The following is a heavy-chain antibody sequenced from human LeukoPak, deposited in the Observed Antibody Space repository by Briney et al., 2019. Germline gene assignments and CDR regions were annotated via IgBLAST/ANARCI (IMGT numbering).Heavy chain of an antibody. Sequence: PSATLSLPFTFSGGSISSSSYYWGWIRQPPGKGLAWIGSIYYSGSTYYNPSLKSRVTISVDTSKNQFSLKLSSVTAADTAVYYCASLRGAMIVVVITWGQGTLVTVSS. J-gene: IGHJ5*02. CDR1: GGSISSSSYY. D-gene: IGHD3-22*01. CDR2: IYYSGST. CDR3: ASLRGAMIVVVIT. V-gene: IGHV4-39*01.